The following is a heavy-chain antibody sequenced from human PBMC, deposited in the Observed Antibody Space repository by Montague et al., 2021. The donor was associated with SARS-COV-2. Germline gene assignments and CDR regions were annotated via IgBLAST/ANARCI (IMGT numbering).Heavy chain of an antibody. CDR3: ARTYSGSYRGYFDY. Sequence: SLRLSCAASGFTVSSNYMSWVRQAPGKGLEWVAVISYDGSNKYYADSVKGRFTISRDSSKNTLYLQMNSLRAEDTAVYYCARTYSGSYRGYFDYWGQGTLVTVSS. J-gene: IGHJ4*02. D-gene: IGHD1-26*01. CDR2: ISYDGSNK. CDR1: GFTVSSNY. V-gene: IGHV3-30*03.